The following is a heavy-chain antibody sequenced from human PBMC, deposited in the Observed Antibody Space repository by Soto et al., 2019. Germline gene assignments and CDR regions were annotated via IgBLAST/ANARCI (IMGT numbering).Heavy chain of an antibody. CDR3: ARATDDYGDALDV. D-gene: IGHD4-17*01. Sequence: PSETLSLTCRVSVSSFTLINLWTWIRQSPERGLEWIVQAYHSGSTNYNPSLETRVTISVDTSKNQFSLNLPSVTAADTAVYYCARATDDYGDALDVWGQGTSVTVSS. CDR1: VSSFTLINL. CDR2: AYHSGST. V-gene: IGHV4-4*02. J-gene: IGHJ3*01.